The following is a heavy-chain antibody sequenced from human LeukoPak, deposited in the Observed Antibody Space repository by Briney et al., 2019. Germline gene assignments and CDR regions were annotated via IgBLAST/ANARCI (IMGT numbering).Heavy chain of an antibody. J-gene: IGHJ3*02. Sequence: GGSLRLSCAASGFIFSDYYMTWIRQAPGKGLEWVSYISRSGSTIYCADSVKGRFTISRDNAKNSLYLQMNSLRAEDTAVYYCARDVTYYYDSSGHGYDAFDIWGQGTMVSVSS. CDR2: ISRSGSTI. V-gene: IGHV3-11*01. D-gene: IGHD3-22*01. CDR1: GFIFSDYY. CDR3: ARDVTYYYDSSGHGYDAFDI.